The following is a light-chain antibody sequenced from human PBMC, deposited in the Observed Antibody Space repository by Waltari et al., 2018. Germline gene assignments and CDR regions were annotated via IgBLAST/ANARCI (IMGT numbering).Light chain of an antibody. CDR2: GVS. V-gene: IGLV2-14*03. Sequence: QSALTQPASVSGSPGQSITISCTGTSSDIGAYNYVSWYQQHSGKAPKLIISGVSDRPSGVSNRFSASKSDNTASLTISGLQAEDEADYYCGSFTNTNTWVFGGGTRVTVL. CDR3: GSFTNTNTWV. CDR1: SSDIGAYNY. J-gene: IGLJ3*02.